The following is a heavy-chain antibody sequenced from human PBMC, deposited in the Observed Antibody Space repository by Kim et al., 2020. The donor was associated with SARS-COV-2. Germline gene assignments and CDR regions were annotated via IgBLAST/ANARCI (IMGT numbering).Heavy chain of an antibody. V-gene: IGHV3-48*03. Sequence: GGSLRLSCAASGFTFSSYDMNWVRQAPGKGLEWVAYISYSGSSTYYADSLKGRFTISRDNAKNSLFLQMNSLRTEDTAVYYCARESVTDTDDFDIWGQGTLVTVSS. CDR2: ISYSGSST. J-gene: IGHJ3*02. D-gene: IGHD2-21*02. CDR3: ARESVTDTDDFDI. CDR1: GFTFSSYD.